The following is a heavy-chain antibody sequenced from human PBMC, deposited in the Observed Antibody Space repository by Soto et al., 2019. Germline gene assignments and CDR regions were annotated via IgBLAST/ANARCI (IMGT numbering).Heavy chain of an antibody. CDR1: GGSIKGTGYF. Sequence: QLQLQESGPGLVRPSETLSLTSTVSGGSIKGTGYFWAWIRQSPGKGLEWIASLYDNENDRNYYNPSLKSRVTISADTSKNQLSLRLTLVTAADTAVYFCARHGTFWGDTPRWVDPWGQGTLVTVSS. D-gene: IGHD2-21*01. CDR3: ARHGTFWGDTPRWVDP. J-gene: IGHJ5*02. V-gene: IGHV4-39*01. CDR2: LYDNENDRN.